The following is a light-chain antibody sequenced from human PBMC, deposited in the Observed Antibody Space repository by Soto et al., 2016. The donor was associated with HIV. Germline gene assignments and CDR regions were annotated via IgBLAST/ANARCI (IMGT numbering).Light chain of an antibody. CDR2: QDT. J-gene: IGLJ2*01. Sequence: SYELTQPPSVSVSPGQTARITCSGDKLWEKYVSWYQQKPGQSPVLVIYQDTMRPSGIPERFSGSNSGNTATLTIRGTQTMDEADYYCQAWDSSTGVFGGGTELTV. CDR3: QAWDSSTGV. CDR1: KLWEKY. V-gene: IGLV3-1*01.